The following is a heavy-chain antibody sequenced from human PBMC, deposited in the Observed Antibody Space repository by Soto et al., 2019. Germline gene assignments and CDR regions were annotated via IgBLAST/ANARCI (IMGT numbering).Heavy chain of an antibody. CDR3: XKDAGYSSGRSPNYFDY. V-gene: IGHV3-43*01. D-gene: IGHD6-19*01. CDR2: ISWDGGST. Sequence: GGSLRLSCAASGFTFDYYTMHWVRQAPGKGLEWVSLISWDGGSTYYADSVKGRFTISRDNSKNSLYLQMNSLRTEDTALYYCXKDAGYSSGRSPNYFDYWGQGTLVTVSS. CDR1: GFTFDYYT. J-gene: IGHJ4*02.